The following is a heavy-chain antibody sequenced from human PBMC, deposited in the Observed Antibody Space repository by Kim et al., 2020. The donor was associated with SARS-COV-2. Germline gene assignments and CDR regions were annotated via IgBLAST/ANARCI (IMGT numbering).Heavy chain of an antibody. D-gene: IGHD3-10*01. CDR2: ISSSSYI. J-gene: IGHJ4*02. CDR3: ARASGLFRGVIITPGY. Sequence: GGSLRLSCAASGFTFSSYSMNWVRQAPGKGLEWVSSISSSSYIYYADSVKGRFTISRDNAKNSLYLQMNSLRAEDTAVYYCARASGLFRGVIITPGYWGQGTLVTVSS. CDR1: GFTFSSYS. V-gene: IGHV3-21*01.